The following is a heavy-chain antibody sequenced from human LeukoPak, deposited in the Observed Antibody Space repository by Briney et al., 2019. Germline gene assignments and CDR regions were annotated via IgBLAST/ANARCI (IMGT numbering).Heavy chain of an antibody. J-gene: IGHJ4*02. CDR2: LYSSSGT. V-gene: IGHV3-66*02. D-gene: IGHD1-1*01. CDR3: ARGRPSWYFDY. CDR1: GFTVSNNY. Sequence: GGSLRLSCAASGFTVSNNYMIWVRQAPGKGLEWVSVLYSSSGTYCADSVKGRFTISRDNSKNTLYLQMNSLRAEDTAVYYCARGRPSWYFDYWGQGTLVTVSS.